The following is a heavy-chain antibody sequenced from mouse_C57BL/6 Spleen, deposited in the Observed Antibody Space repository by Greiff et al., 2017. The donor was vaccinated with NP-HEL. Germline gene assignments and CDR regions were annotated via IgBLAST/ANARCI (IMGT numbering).Heavy chain of an antibody. CDR1: GYTFTSYW. Sequence: QVQLQQPGAELVRPGTSVKLSCKASGYTFTSYWMHWVKQRPGQGLEWIGVIDPSDSYTNYNQKFKGKATLTVDTSSSTAYMQLSSLTSEDSAVYYCALITTVVGGGYWGQGTTLTVSS. D-gene: IGHD1-1*01. CDR3: ALITTVVGGGY. V-gene: IGHV1-59*01. CDR2: IDPSDSYT. J-gene: IGHJ2*01.